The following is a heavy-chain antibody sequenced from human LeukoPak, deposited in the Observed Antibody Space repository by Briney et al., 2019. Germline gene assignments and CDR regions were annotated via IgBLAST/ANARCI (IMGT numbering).Heavy chain of an antibody. CDR2: INHSGST. V-gene: IGHV4-34*01. D-gene: IGHD6-13*01. J-gene: IGHJ5*02. CDR1: GGSFSGYY. Sequence: SETLSLTCAVYGGSFSGYYWSWIRQPPGKGLEWIGEINHSGSTNYNPSLKSRVTISVDTSKNQFSLKLSSVTAADTAVYYCARGRRYSQLSWFDPWGQGTLVTVSS. CDR3: ARGRRYSQLSWFDP.